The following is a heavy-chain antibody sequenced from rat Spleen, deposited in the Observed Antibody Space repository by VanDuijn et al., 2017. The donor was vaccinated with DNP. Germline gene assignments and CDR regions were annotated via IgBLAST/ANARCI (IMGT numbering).Heavy chain of an antibody. CDR1: GFTFSHYY. V-gene: IGHV5-22*01. Sequence: EVQLVESGGGLVQPGRSLKLSCTASGFTFSHYYMAWVRQAPAKGLEWVAYIVSPAYAPYYADSVKGRFTISRDNAKSTLYLQMNSLRPEDMATYYCVRWNSGHFDYWGQGVMVTVSS. D-gene: IGHD4-3*01. CDR3: VRWNSGHFDY. CDR2: IVSPAYAP. J-gene: IGHJ2*01.